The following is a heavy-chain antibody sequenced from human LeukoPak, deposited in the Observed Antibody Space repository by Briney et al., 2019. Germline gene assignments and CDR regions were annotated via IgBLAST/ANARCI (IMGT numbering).Heavy chain of an antibody. CDR2: IYYSGSS. Sequence: PFETLSLTCSVSGGSISSSSSYWGWIRQPPGKGLEWIGSIYYSGSSFDNPALKSRVTISVDTSKNQFSLKLSSVTAADTAVYYCARVYYSSSYDYWYFDLWGRGTLVTVSS. D-gene: IGHD6-13*01. CDR3: ARVYYSSSYDYWYFDL. J-gene: IGHJ2*01. V-gene: IGHV4-39*07. CDR1: GGSISSSSSY.